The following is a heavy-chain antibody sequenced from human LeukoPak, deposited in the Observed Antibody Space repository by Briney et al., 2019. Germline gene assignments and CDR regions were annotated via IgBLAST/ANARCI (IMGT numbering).Heavy chain of an antibody. D-gene: IGHD3-10*01. J-gene: IGHJ4*02. CDR3: ARLEYGSGSYYKDY. Sequence: ASVKVSCKASGYTFTSYGISWVRQAPGQGLEWMGWINAGNGNTKYSQKFQGGVTITRDTSASTAYMELSSLRSEDTAVYYCARLEYGSGSYYKDYWGQGTLVTVSS. CDR1: GYTFTSYG. CDR2: INAGNGNT. V-gene: IGHV1-3*01.